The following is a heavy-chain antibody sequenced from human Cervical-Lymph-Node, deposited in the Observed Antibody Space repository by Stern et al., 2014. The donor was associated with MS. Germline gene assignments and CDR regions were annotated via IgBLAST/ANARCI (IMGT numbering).Heavy chain of an antibody. CDR2: NVVGSGNT. D-gene: IGHD6-13*01. CDR3: AARSRYSRRWAAGY. V-gene: IGHV1-58*01. Sequence: QLVESGPEVKKPGTSVKVSCKASGFTFTSSAVQWVRQARGQRLEGIGWNVVGSGNTKYAKKFQERGSSTRDMSTSTAYIELSSLRSEDTAVYYCAARSRYSRRWAAGYWGQGTLVTVSS. CDR1: GFTFTSSA. J-gene: IGHJ4*02.